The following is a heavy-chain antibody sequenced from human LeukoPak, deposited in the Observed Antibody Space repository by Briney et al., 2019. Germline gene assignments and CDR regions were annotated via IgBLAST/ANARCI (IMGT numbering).Heavy chain of an antibody. CDR1: GGSISSSSYY. Sequence: SETLSLTCTVSGGSISSSSYYWGWIRQPPGKGLEWIGSIYYSGSTYYNPSLKSRVTISVDTSKNQFSLKLSSVTAADTAVYYCARHGSDWSNWFDPWGQGTLVTVSS. CDR2: IYYSGST. CDR3: ARHGSDWSNWFDP. D-gene: IGHD6-19*01. V-gene: IGHV4-39*01. J-gene: IGHJ5*02.